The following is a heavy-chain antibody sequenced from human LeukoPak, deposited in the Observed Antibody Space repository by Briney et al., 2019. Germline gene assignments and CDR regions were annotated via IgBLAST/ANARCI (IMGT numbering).Heavy chain of an antibody. V-gene: IGHV4-30-2*01. J-gene: IGHJ4*02. CDR1: GDSISSGGYY. CDR3: ARGSPQWDCTLTSCPTYFDY. CDR2: IYHSGST. D-gene: IGHD2-2*01. Sequence: SETLSLTCTVSGDSISSGGYYWSWIRQPPGKGLEWIGYIYHSGSTYYNPSLKSRVTLLVDRSKNQFSLKLNSVTAADTAVYYCARGSPQWDCTLTSCPTYFDYWGQGTLVTVSS.